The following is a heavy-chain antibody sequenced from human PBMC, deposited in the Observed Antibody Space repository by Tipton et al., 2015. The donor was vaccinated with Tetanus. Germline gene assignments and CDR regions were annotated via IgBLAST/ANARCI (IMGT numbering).Heavy chain of an antibody. D-gene: IGHD3-10*01. CDR2: IYYSGST. CDR3: TRANHEFPKKGPFDS. Sequence: TLSLTCSVSGGSISGSPYFWNWIRHQPGKGLEWIGYIYYSGSTHYNPSLESRVTISVDTSKNQFSLKLTSVTAADTAVYYCTRANHEFPKKGPFDSWGQGTLVIVS. V-gene: IGHV4-31*03. J-gene: IGHJ4*02. CDR1: GGSISGSPYF.